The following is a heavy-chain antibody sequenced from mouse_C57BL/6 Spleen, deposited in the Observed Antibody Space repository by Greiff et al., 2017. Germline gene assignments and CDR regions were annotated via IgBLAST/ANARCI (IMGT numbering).Heavy chain of an antibody. V-gene: IGHV1-82*01. CDR2: IYPGDGDT. Sequence: QVQLQQSGPELVKPGASVKISCKASGYAFSSSWMNWVKQRPGKGLEWIGRIYPGDGDTNYNGMFKGKATLTADKSSSTAYMQLSSLTSEDSAVYFCARGDGPFFAYWGQGTLVTVSA. CDR3: ARGDGPFFAY. D-gene: IGHD2-3*01. CDR1: GYAFSSSW. J-gene: IGHJ3*01.